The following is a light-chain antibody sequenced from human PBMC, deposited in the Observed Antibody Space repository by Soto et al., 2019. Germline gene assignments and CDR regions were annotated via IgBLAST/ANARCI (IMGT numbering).Light chain of an antibody. CDR3: QQCGGSPYT. J-gene: IGKJ2*01. Sequence: EIVLTQSPGTLSLSPGERATLSCRASHSVSSSYLAWYQQKPGQAPRLLIYDTSGRAAGIPDRFSGSGSGTDFTLTISRLEPEDFAVYYCQQCGGSPYTFGQGTKLEIK. CDR1: HSVSSSY. CDR2: DTS. V-gene: IGKV3-20*01.